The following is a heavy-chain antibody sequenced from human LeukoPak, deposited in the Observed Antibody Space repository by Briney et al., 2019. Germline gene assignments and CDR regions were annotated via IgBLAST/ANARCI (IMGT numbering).Heavy chain of an antibody. CDR1: GGSFSGYY. D-gene: IGHD3-10*01. J-gene: IGHJ5*02. Sequence: SETLFLTCAVYGGSFSGYYWSWIRQPPGKGLEWIGEINHSGSTNYNPSLKSRVSISVDTSKKQFSLKLSSGTAADTAGYYGARGRVRGVKSNWFDPWGQGTLSPSPQ. CDR3: ARGRVRGVKSNWFDP. V-gene: IGHV4-34*01. CDR2: INHSGST.